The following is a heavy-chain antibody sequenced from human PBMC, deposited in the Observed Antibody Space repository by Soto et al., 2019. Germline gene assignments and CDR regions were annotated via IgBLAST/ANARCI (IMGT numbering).Heavy chain of an antibody. D-gene: IGHD5-18*01. V-gene: IGHV3-23*01. CDR3: AKDRRKGTAMVMGYGMDV. J-gene: IGHJ6*02. Sequence: EVQLLESGGGLVQPGGSLRLSCAASGFTFSSYAMSWVRQAPGKGLEWVSAISGSGGSTYYADSVKGRFTISRDNSKNTLYLQMNSLRAEDTAVYYCAKDRRKGTAMVMGYGMDVWGQGTTVTVSS. CDR1: GFTFSSYA. CDR2: ISGSGGST.